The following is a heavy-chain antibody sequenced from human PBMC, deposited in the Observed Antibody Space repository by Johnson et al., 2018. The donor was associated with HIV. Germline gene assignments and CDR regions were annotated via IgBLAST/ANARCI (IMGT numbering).Heavy chain of an antibody. D-gene: IGHD6-6*01. Sequence: QVQLVESGGGVVQPGRSLRLSCAASGFTFSSNPMHWVRQAPGKGLEWVAVISYDGSNKYYADSVKGRFTISRDNSKNTLYLQMNSLRAEDTAVYYCAKVLGYSSSSRDAFDIWGQGTMVTVSS. J-gene: IGHJ3*02. CDR1: GFTFSSNP. V-gene: IGHV3-30*04. CDR3: AKVLGYSSSSRDAFDI. CDR2: ISYDGSNK.